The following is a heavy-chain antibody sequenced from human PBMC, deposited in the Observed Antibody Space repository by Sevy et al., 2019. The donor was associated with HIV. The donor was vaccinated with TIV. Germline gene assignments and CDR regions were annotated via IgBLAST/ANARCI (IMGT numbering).Heavy chain of an antibody. D-gene: IGHD6-13*01. Sequence: GGSLRLSCAASGFTFSDYYMTWIRQAPGKGLEWVSYITSSSSYRNYADSVKGRFTISRDNAKNSLYLQMNSLRAEDTAVYYCASKVAAVGTYYFDSWGQGTLVTVSS. J-gene: IGHJ4*02. CDR2: ITSSSSYR. CDR3: ASKVAAVGTYYFDS. V-gene: IGHV3-11*06. CDR1: GFTFSDYY.